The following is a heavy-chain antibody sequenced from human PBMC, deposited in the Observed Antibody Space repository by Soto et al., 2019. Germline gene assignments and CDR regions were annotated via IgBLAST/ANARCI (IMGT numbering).Heavy chain of an antibody. V-gene: IGHV4-34*01. CDR1: GGSFSGYY. D-gene: IGHD4-17*01. Sequence: PSETLSLTCAVYGGSFSGYYWSWIRQPPGKGLKWIGEINHSGSTNYNPSLKSRVTISVDTSKNQFSLKLSSVTAADTAVYYCARRGQTTVRYYFDYWGQGALVTVSS. CDR2: INHSGST. CDR3: ARRGQTTVRYYFDY. J-gene: IGHJ4*02.